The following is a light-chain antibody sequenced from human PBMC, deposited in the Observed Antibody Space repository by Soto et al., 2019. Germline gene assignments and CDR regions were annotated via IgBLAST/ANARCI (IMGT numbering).Light chain of an antibody. J-gene: IGLJ3*02. CDR2: RNN. V-gene: IGLV1-47*01. CDR3: AAWDDSLSGPWV. CDR1: SSNIGSNY. Sequence: QAVVTQPPSASGTPGQRVTISCSGSSSNIGSNYVYWYQQLPGTAPKLLIYRNNQRPSGVPDRFSGSKSGTSASLAISGLRSEDEADYYCAAWDDSLSGPWVFVGGTKLTVL.